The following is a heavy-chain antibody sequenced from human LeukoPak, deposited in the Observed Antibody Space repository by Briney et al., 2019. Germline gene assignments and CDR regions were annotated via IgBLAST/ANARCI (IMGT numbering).Heavy chain of an antibody. V-gene: IGHV3-48*02. CDR1: GFTVSNNY. Sequence: GGSLRLSCAAYGFTVSNNYMNWVRQAPGKGLEWVSYISSSSSTIYYADSVKGRFTISRDNAKNSLYLQMNSLRDEDTAVYYCARDVWRAYYGMDVWGQGTTVTVSS. CDR2: ISSSSSTI. D-gene: IGHD2-21*01. J-gene: IGHJ6*02. CDR3: ARDVWRAYYGMDV.